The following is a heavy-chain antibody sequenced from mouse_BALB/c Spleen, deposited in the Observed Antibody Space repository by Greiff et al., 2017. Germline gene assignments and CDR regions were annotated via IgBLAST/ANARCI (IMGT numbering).Heavy chain of an antibody. V-gene: IGHV1-55*01. CDR1: GYNFTSYW. Sequence: VQLQQPGAELVKPGTSVKLSCKASGYNFTSYWINWVKLRPGQGLEWIGDIYPGSGSTNYNEKFKSKATLTVDTSSSTAYMQLSSLASEDSALYYCARRFAYWGQGTLVTVSA. J-gene: IGHJ3*01. CDR2: IYPGSGST. CDR3: ARRFAY.